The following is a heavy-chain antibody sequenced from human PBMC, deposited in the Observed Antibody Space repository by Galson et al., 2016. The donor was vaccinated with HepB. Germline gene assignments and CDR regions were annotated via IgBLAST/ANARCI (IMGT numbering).Heavy chain of an antibody. CDR3: ARSEKSQSIDC. J-gene: IGHJ4*02. V-gene: IGHV4-59*01. CDR1: GGSISSYY. Sequence: SETLSLTCTVSGGSISSYYWSWIRQPPGKGLEWIGYIYYSGSTNYNPSLKSRVTISVDSSKNQFSLNLSSVTAADAAVYYCARSEKSQSIDCWGQGTLVTVSS. CDR2: IYYSGST.